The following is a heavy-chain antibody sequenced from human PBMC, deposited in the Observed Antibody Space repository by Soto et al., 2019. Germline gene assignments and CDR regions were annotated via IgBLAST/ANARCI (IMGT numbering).Heavy chain of an antibody. CDR1: GFTFSSYA. CDR3: AKKVRYYDDSSGNHFDY. Sequence: EVQLLESGGGLVQPGGSLRLSCAASGFTFSSYAMSWVRQAPGKGLEWVSAISGSGGSTYYADSVKGRFTISRDNSKNTLYLQMNSLRAEDTAVYYCAKKVRYYDDSSGNHFDYWGQGTLVTVSS. V-gene: IGHV3-23*01. J-gene: IGHJ4*02. D-gene: IGHD3-22*01. CDR2: ISGSGGST.